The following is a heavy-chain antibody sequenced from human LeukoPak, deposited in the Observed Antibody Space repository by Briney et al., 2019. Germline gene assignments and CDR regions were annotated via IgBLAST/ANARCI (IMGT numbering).Heavy chain of an antibody. Sequence: GGSLRLSCAASGFTVSSNYMSWVRQAPGKGLEWVSVIYSGGSTYYADSVKGRFTISRDNSKNTLYLQMNSLRAEDTAVYYCARGPGYSGYETPTDYYYYGMDVWGQGTTVTVSS. D-gene: IGHD5-12*01. J-gene: IGHJ6*02. V-gene: IGHV3-66*01. CDR2: IYSGGST. CDR3: ARGPGYSGYETPTDYYYYGMDV. CDR1: GFTVSSNY.